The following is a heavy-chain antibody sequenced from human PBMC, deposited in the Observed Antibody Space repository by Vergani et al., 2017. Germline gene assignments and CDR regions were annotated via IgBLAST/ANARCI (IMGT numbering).Heavy chain of an antibody. Sequence: QVQLQQWGAGLVKPSETLSLTCAVSGYSISSGYYWGWIRQPPGKGLEWIGSIYYSGSTNYNPSLKSRVTISVDTSKNTFSLKLNSVTAADTAIYYCARDSAVGGTFDSWGQGTLVSVSS. V-gene: IGHV4-38-2*02. CDR3: ARDSAVGGTFDS. D-gene: IGHD1-26*01. CDR1: GYSISSGYY. J-gene: IGHJ4*02. CDR2: IYYSGST.